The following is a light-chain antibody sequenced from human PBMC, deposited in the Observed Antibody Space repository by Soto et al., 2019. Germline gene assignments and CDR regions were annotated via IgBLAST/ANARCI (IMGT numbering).Light chain of an antibody. CDR1: SDNY. V-gene: IGLV2-14*01. J-gene: IGLJ1*01. CDR2: GVT. Sequence: QSALTQPASVSGSPGQSITISCTGTSDNYVSWYQQHPGIVPKLMIYGVTNRPSGVSDRFSGSKSGNTASLTISGLQTEDEADYYCSSYTNSRTLLFGAGTKLTVL. CDR3: SSYTNSRTLL.